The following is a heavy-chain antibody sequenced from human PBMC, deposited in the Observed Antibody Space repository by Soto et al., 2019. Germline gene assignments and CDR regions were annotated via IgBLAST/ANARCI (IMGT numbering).Heavy chain of an antibody. CDR2: IYPGDSDT. CDR3: AGFGSGSDYNLGFDY. J-gene: IGHJ4*02. Sequence: GESLKISCKGSGYSFTSYWISWVRKMHGKGLEWMGIIYPGDSDTRYSPSFQGQVTISADKSISTAYLQWSNLKASDIARYYCAGFGSGSDYNLGFDYWGQGTLGTVSS. D-gene: IGHD3-10*01. V-gene: IGHV5-51*01. CDR1: GYSFTSYW.